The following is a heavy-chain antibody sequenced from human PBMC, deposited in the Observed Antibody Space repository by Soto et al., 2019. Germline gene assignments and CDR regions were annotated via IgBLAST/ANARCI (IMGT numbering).Heavy chain of an antibody. J-gene: IGHJ6*02. CDR3: ASSYIRDGYNYYYYYGMDV. CDR2: IIPIFGTA. D-gene: IGHD5-12*01. V-gene: IGHV1-69*13. CDR1: GGTFSSYA. Sequence: SVKVSCKASGGTFSSYAISWLRQSPGQGLEWMGGIIPIFGTANYAQKFQGRVTITADESTSTAYMELSSLRSEDTAVHYCASSYIRDGYNYYYYYGMDVWGQGTTVTISS.